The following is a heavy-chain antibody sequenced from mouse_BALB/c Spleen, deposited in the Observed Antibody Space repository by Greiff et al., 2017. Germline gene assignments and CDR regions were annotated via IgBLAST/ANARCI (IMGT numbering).Heavy chain of an antibody. CDR2: IWSDGST. Sequence: VKLVESGPDLVAPSQSLSITCTVSGFSLTSYGVHWVRQPPGKGLEWLVVIWSDGSTTYNSALKSRLSISKDNSKSQVFLKMNSLQTDDTAMYYGARHGGFLYYAMDYWGQGTSVTVSS. CDR1: GFSLTSYG. V-gene: IGHV2-6-2*01. CDR3: ARHGGFLYYAMDY. J-gene: IGHJ4*01.